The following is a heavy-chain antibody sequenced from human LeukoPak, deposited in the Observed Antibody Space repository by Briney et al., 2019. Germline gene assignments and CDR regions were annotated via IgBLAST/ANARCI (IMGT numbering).Heavy chain of an antibody. J-gene: IGHJ4*02. D-gene: IGHD4-11*01. CDR1: GFTFSSYG. Sequence: GGSLRLSCTVSGFTFSSYGMHWVRQAPGKGLEWVAVISYDGSNRYFEDSVKGRFTISRDNPKNTLYLQMNSLRAEDTAVYYCAKSTTVTTQQRGYFDYWGQGTLVTVSS. CDR3: AKSTTVTTQQRGYFDY. V-gene: IGHV3-30*18. CDR2: ISYDGSNR.